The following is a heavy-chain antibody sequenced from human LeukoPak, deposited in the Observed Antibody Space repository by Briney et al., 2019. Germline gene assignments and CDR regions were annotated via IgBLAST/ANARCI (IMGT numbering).Heavy chain of an antibody. CDR3: ARHGGETIVAMILHAFDI. J-gene: IGHJ3*02. V-gene: IGHV4-59*08. Sequence: MPSETLSLTCTVSGGSIRSYSWSWIRQPPGKGLEWIGYMSYSGSTNYNPSLKSRVTTSVDTSKNQISLKLISVTAADTAVYYCARHGGETIVAMILHAFDIWGQGTVVTVSS. D-gene: IGHD5-12*01. CDR1: GGSIRSYS. CDR2: MSYSGST.